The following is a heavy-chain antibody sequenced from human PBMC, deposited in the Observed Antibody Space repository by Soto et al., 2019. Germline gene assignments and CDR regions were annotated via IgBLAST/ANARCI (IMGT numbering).Heavy chain of an antibody. CDR2: MFYRGSP. J-gene: IGHJ4*02. Sequence: PSAPLSLTYTVSGGSNASYYSHWIRQPPGKGLEWIGYMFYRGSPNYNPSLKSRVTISLDTSKNQFSLNLRAVTAADTAVYFCARFDQVAYYFDSWGQGTLVTVSS. V-gene: IGHV4-59*01. CDR3: ARFDQVAYYFDS. CDR1: GGSNASYY.